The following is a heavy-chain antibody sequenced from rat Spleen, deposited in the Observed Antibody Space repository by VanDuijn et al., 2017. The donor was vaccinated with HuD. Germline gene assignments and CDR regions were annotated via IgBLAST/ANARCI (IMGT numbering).Heavy chain of an antibody. J-gene: IGHJ2*01. CDR2: ITSVGSIT. Sequence: EVQLVVSGGGVVQSGRSMKLSCAASGFTFSDYYMAWVRQAPKKGLEWVATITSVGSITYYPDSVKGRFTVSRDNAKSTLYLQMDSLRSEDTAIYYCARPTTGIPFNYWGQGVMVTVSS. CDR1: GFTFSDYY. D-gene: IGHD1-9*01. V-gene: IGHV5-7*01. CDR3: ARPTTGIPFNY.